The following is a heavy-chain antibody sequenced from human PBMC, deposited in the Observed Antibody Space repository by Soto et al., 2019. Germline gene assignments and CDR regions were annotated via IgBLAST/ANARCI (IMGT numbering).Heavy chain of an antibody. CDR2: IKSKNDGGTT. CDR1: GFTFITAW. Sequence: GGSLRLSCAASGFTFITAWMNWVRQVPGKGLEWVGRIKSKNDGGTTDYAAPVKGRFTISRDDSKNTVYLQMNSLRTEDTALYYCAADLPGHGGGFEFDYWGQGTPVTVSS. V-gene: IGHV3-15*07. J-gene: IGHJ4*01. CDR3: AADLPGHGGGFEFDY. D-gene: IGHD2-15*01.